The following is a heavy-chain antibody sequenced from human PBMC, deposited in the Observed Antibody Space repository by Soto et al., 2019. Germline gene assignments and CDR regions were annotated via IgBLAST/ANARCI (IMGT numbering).Heavy chain of an antibody. J-gene: IGHJ5*02. Sequence: GGSLRLSCAASGFTFDDYAMHWVRQAPGKGLEWVSGISWNSGSIGYADSVKGRFTISRDNAKNSLYLQMNSLRAEDTALYYCAKDSTDDYGETRGFDPWGQGTLVTVSS. D-gene: IGHD4-17*01. CDR3: AKDSTDDYGETRGFDP. V-gene: IGHV3-9*01. CDR1: GFTFDDYA. CDR2: ISWNSGSI.